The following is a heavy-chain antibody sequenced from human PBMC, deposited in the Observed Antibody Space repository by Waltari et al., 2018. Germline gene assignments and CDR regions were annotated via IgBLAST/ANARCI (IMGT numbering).Heavy chain of an antibody. CDR2: IYSGGTT. V-gene: IGHV3-23*03. J-gene: IGHJ5*02. CDR3: AKEDFGGVDH. D-gene: IGHD3-16*01. Sequence: EVQLLESGGGLVQPGGSLRLSCAASGFTFNNYAMSWVRPAPGKGLVWVSDIYSGGTTYYADSVKGRLTISRDNSKNTLYLQMNSLRPEDTAVYHCAKEDFGGVDHWGQGTLVTVSS. CDR1: GFTFNNYA.